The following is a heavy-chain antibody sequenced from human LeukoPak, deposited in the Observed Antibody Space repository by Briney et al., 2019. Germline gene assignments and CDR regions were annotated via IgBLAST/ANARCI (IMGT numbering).Heavy chain of an antibody. J-gene: IGHJ6*03. CDR2: RSAYNGKT. Sequence: GASVKVSCKASGYTVTSYGIRWVRQAPGQGVEGMGWRSAYNGKTNYAQKLQGRGTMTTATSTSTAYMVLRGLRSDDTAVYYCARGTGHYYDSSGYYSGYYYYMDVWGKGTTVTISS. CDR1: GYTVTSYG. V-gene: IGHV1-18*01. CDR3: ARGTGHYYDSSGYYSGYYYYMDV. D-gene: IGHD3-22*01.